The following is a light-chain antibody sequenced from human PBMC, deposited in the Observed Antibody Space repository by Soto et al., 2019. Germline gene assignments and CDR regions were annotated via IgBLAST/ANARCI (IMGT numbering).Light chain of an antibody. CDR3: QQYVTSSHRT. Sequence: EIVLTQSPGTLSLSPGERATLSCRASHTISSSYLAWYQQKPGQAPRLLMYGISRRATGIPDRFSGSGSGTDFTLTITRLEPEHFAVYYFQQYVTSSHRTFGQGTKVEIK. CDR2: GIS. J-gene: IGKJ1*01. V-gene: IGKV3-20*01. CDR1: HTISSSY.